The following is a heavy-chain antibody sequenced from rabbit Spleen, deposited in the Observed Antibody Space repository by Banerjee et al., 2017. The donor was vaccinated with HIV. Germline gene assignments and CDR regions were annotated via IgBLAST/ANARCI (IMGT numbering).Heavy chain of an antibody. V-gene: IGHV1S45*01. CDR3: ARGPPYAGYAGYGYVYLNL. D-gene: IGHD6-1*01. Sequence: QQQLEESGGGLVKPGGTLTLTCTASGFSFSTDYYMCWVRQAPGKGLECIACIYGGVIGSTYYATWAKGRFTISSHNAQNTLYLQLNSLTAADTATYFCARGPPYAGYAGYGYVYLNLWGQGTLVTVS. J-gene: IGHJ4*01. CDR2: IYGGVIGST. CDR1: GFSFSTDYY.